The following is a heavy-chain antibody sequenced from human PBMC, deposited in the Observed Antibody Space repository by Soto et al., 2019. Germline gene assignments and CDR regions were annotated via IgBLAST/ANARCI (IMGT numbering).Heavy chain of an antibody. V-gene: IGHV4-30-2*01. D-gene: IGHD3-22*01. CDR1: GGSISSGGYS. J-gene: IGHJ5*02. CDR2: IYHSGST. Sequence: QLQLQESGSGLVKPSQTLSLTCAVSGGSISSGGYSWSWIRQPPGKGLEWIGYIYHSGSTYYNPSLSSRVTISVDRSKNQFSLKLSSVTAADTAVYYCARATSDYYDSSGSINWFDPWGQGTLVTVSS. CDR3: ARATSDYYDSSGSINWFDP.